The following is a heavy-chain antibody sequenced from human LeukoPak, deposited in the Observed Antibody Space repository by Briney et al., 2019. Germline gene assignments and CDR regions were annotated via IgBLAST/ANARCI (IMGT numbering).Heavy chain of an antibody. CDR3: ARAREYSSSSFHYYYYYMDV. J-gene: IGHJ6*03. CDR1: GYTFTSYD. CDR2: MNPNSGNT. Sequence: ASVKVSCKASGYTFTSYDINWVRQATGQGLEWMGWMNPNSGNTGYAQKFQGRVTITRNTSISTAYMELSSLRSEDTAVYYCARAREYSSSSFHYYYYYMDVWGKGTTVTVSS. D-gene: IGHD6-6*01. V-gene: IGHV1-8*03.